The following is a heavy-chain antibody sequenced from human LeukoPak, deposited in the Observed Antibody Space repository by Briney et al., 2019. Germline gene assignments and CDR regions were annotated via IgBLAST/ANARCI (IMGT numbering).Heavy chain of an antibody. CDR3: ARRYYDILTGPGASDI. Sequence: GESLKISCKGSGYSFTSYWIGWVRQMPGKGLEWMGIIYPGDSDTRYSPSFQGQVTISADKSISTAYLQWSSLKASDTAMYYCARRYYDILTGPGASDIWGQGTMVTVSS. CDR2: IYPGDSDT. D-gene: IGHD3-9*01. V-gene: IGHV5-51*01. CDR1: GYSFTSYW. J-gene: IGHJ3*02.